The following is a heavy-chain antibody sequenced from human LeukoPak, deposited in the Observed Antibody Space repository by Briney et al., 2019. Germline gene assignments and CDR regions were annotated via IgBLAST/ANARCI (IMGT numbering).Heavy chain of an antibody. CDR2: ISGGGRST. Sequence: GGSLRLSCAASGFTFTDYWMSWVRQAPGKGLEWVSTISGGGRSTDYADSVKGQFTISRDNSKNTLYLQMNSLRAEDTAVYYCARERYFDYWGQGTLVTVSS. CDR3: ARERYFDY. CDR1: GFTFTDYW. J-gene: IGHJ4*02. V-gene: IGHV3-23*01.